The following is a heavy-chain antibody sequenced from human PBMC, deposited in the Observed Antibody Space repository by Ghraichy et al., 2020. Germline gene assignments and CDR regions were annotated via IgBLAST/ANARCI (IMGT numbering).Heavy chain of an antibody. V-gene: IGHV3-23*01. CDR3: AKGVYCSGGSCYGDEYFQH. CDR2: ISGSGGST. Sequence: GGSLRLSCAASGFTFSSYAMSWVRQAPGKGLEWVSAISGSGGSTYYADSVKGRFTISRDNSKNTLYLQMNSLRAEDTAVYYCAKGVYCSGGSCYGDEYFQHWGQGTLVTVSS. D-gene: IGHD2-15*01. J-gene: IGHJ1*01. CDR1: GFTFSSYA.